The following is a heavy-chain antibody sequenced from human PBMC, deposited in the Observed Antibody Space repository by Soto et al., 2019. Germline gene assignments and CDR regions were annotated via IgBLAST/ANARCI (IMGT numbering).Heavy chain of an antibody. Sequence: QVQLVESGGGVVQPGSSLRLTGAASGFTFSSYGMHWVRQAPGKGLEWVAVISYHGNDKYYADSVKGRFTISRDNFKSTLYLQMSSLRAEDTAIYFCSKDLLHNTVTTCGSWGQGTLVTVSS. D-gene: IGHD4-17*01. J-gene: IGHJ5*02. CDR1: GFTFSSYG. CDR3: SKDLLHNTVTTCGS. V-gene: IGHV3-30*18. CDR2: ISYHGNDK.